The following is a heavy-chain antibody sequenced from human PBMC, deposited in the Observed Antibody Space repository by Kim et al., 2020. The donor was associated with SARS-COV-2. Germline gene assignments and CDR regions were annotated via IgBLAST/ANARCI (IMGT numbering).Heavy chain of an antibody. J-gene: IGHJ5*02. V-gene: IGHV4-34*01. Sequence: SETLSLTCAVYGGSFSGYYWSWIRQPPGKGLEWIGEINHSGSTNYNPSLKSRVTISVDTSKNQFSLKLSSVTAADTAVYYCARDGSDGSRLNWFDPWGQGTLVTASS. CDR1: GGSFSGYY. D-gene: IGHD3-10*01. CDR2: INHSGST. CDR3: ARDGSDGSRLNWFDP.